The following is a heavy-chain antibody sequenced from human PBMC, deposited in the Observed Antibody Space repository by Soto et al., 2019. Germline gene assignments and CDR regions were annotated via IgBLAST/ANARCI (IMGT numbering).Heavy chain of an antibody. CDR1: GGSISSYY. CDR3: ARDHDYGGNWRWFDP. V-gene: IGHV4-59*01. Sequence: QVQLQESGPGLVKPSETLSLTCTVSGGSISSYYWSWIRQPPGKGLEWIGYIYYSGSTNYNPSLKSRVTISVDTSKNQFSLKLSSVTAADTAVYYCARDHDYGGNWRWFDPWGQGTLVTVSS. J-gene: IGHJ5*02. CDR2: IYYSGST. D-gene: IGHD4-17*01.